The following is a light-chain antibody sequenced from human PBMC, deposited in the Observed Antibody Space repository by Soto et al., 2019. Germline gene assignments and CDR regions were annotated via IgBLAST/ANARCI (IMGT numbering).Light chain of an antibody. CDR2: EVS. CDR3: SSYTRSNTRI. V-gene: IGLV2-14*01. CDR1: SSDVGGYNY. J-gene: IGLJ2*01. Sequence: QSVLTQPASVSGSPGQPITISCTGTSSDVGGYNYVSWYQQHPGKAPKLIIYEVSNRPSGVSNRFSGSKSGNTASLTISGLQAEDEADYFCSSYTRSNTRIFGGGTKLTVL.